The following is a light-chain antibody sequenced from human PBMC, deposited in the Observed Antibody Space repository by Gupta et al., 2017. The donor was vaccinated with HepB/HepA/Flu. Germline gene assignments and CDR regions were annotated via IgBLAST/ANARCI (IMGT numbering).Light chain of an antibody. CDR3: NSYASSTTLR. CDR2: DVS. J-gene: IGLJ2*01. V-gene: IGLV2-14*01. CDR1: SSDVGGYNS. Sequence: QSALTQPASVSGSPGQSIPISCTGTSSDVGGYNSVSWYQQHPGKAPKLMIYDVSNRPSGVSNRFSGSKSGNTASLTISGLQAEDEADYYCNSYASSTTLRFGGGTKLTVL.